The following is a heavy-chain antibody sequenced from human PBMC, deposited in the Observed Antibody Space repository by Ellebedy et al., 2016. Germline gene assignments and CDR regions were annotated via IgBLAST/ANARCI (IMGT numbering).Heavy chain of an antibody. D-gene: IGHD4-17*01. V-gene: IGHV3-23*01. J-gene: IGHJ4*02. Sequence: GESLKISXATSGFTFSNYFMTWIRQAPGKGLEWVATISGGGDKRFVADSVKGRFTMSRDIPKNTVYLQMNRLRAEDTAVYYCRQGHYANYWGQGTLVTVSS. CDR1: GFTFSNYF. CDR2: ISGGGDKR. CDR3: RQGHYANY.